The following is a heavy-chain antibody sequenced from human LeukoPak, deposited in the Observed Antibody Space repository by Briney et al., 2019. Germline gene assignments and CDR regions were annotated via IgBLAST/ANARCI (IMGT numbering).Heavy chain of an antibody. J-gene: IGHJ5*02. V-gene: IGHV1-18*01. Sequence: ASVMLSCKASGYTFTSYGISWLRQAPGQGLEWMGWICAYNPNTNFAQNLQGRVTMTTDTSTSTAYMELRSLRSDDTAVYYCATSLSRKYYYDSSGSGNWFDPWGQGTLVTVSS. D-gene: IGHD3-22*01. CDR3: ATSLSRKYYYDSSGSGNWFDP. CDR1: GYTFTSYG. CDR2: ICAYNPNT.